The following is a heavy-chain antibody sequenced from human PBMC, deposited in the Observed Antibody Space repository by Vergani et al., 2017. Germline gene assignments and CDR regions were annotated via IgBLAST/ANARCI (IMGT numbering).Heavy chain of an antibody. Sequence: EVQVVESGGGLIKPGGSLRLSCVVSGITFKNAWINWVRQAPGKGLEWIGRIRSKNDGGTADYAAPLKGRFTISRDDSKDSAFLLVNNLKIEDTAVYFCYTDYHDYWGQGTLVTGSS. J-gene: IGHJ4*02. CDR1: GITFKNAW. D-gene: IGHD2-2*02. CDR2: IRSKNDGGTA. CDR3: YTDYHDY. V-gene: IGHV3-15*01.